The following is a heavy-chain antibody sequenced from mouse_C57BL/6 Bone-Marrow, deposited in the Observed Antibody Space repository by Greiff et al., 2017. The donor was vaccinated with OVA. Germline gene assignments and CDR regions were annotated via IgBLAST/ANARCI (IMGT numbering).Heavy chain of an antibody. J-gene: IGHJ3*01. Sequence: DVMLVESGGGLVKPGGSLKLSCAASGFTFSSYTMSWVRQTPEKRLEWVATISGGGGNTYYPDSVKGRFTISRDNAKNTLYLQMSSLRSEDTALYYCARHSWFAYWGQGTLVTVSA. CDR2: ISGGGGNT. V-gene: IGHV5-9*01. CDR3: ARHSWFAY. CDR1: GFTFSSYT.